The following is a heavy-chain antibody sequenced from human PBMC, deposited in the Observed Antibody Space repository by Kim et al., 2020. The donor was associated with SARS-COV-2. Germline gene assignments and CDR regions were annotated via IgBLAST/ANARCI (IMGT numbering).Heavy chain of an antibody. J-gene: IGHJ3*02. CDR2: IYHSGST. CDR1: GYSISSGYY. CDR3: ARDRSTMIVVEDAFDI. V-gene: IGHV4-38-2*02. D-gene: IGHD3-22*01. Sequence: SETLSLTCTVSGYSISSGYYWGWIRQPPGKGLEWIGSIYHSGSTYYNPSLKSRVTISVDTSKNQFSLKLSSVTAADTAVYYCARDRSTMIVVEDAFDIWG.